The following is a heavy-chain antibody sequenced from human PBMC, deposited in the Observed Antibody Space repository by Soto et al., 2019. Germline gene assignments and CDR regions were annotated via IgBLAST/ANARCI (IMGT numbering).Heavy chain of an antibody. D-gene: IGHD3-10*01. V-gene: IGHV3-48*01. CDR1: GFTFSSYS. J-gene: IGHJ6*02. Sequence: GGSLRLSCAASGFTFSSYSMNWVRQAPGKGLEWVSYISSSSSTIYYADSVKGRFTISRDNAKNSLYLQMNSLRAEDTAVYYCARAYRVRGVILYGMDVWGQGTTVTVSS. CDR2: ISSSSSTI. CDR3: ARAYRVRGVILYGMDV.